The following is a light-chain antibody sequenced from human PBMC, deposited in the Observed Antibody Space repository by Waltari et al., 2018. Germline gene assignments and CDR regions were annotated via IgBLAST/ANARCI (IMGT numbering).Light chain of an antibody. Sequence: DIVMTQSPDSLAVSLGERATIKCKSSQSLLYSSNNKNYLAWYQEKPGQPPMLLIYWASTRESGVPDPFSGSGSGTDFTLTISSLQAEDVAIYYCQQYYSTLVFGQGTKLEIK. CDR1: QSLLYSSNNKNY. CDR3: QQYYSTLV. J-gene: IGKJ2*01. CDR2: WAS. V-gene: IGKV4-1*01.